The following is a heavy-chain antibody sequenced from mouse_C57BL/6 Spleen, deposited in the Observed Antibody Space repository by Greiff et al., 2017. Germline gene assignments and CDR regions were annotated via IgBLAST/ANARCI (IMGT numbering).Heavy chain of an antibody. CDR3: ARRGWGYFDV. D-gene: IGHD2-3*01. V-gene: IGHV1-64*01. J-gene: IGHJ1*03. Sequence: VQLQQPGAELVQPGASVKLSCKASGYTFTSYWMHWVKQRPGQGLEWIGMIHPNSGSTNYNEKFKSKATLTVDKSSSTAYMQLSSLTSEDSAVYYCARRGWGYFDVWGTGTTVTVSS. CDR1: GYTFTSYW. CDR2: IHPNSGST.